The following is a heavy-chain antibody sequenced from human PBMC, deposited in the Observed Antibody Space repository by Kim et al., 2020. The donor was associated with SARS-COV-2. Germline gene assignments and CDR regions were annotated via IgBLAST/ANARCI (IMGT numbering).Heavy chain of an antibody. CDR3: ARDRAYCGGDCYPPYYYYGMDV. D-gene: IGHD2-21*02. CDR2: ISYDGSNK. J-gene: IGHJ6*02. V-gene: IGHV3-33*05. CDR1: GFTFSSYG. Sequence: GGSLRLSCAASGFTFSSYGMHWVRQAPGKGLEWVAVISYDGSNKYYADSVKGRYTISRDNSKNTLYLQMNSLRAEDTAVYYCARDRAYCGGDCYPPYYYYGMDVWGQGTTVTVSS.